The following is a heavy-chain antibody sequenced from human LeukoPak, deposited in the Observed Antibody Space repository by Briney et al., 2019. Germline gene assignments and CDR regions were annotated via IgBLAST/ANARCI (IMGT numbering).Heavy chain of an antibody. V-gene: IGHV4-34*01. Sequence: PSETLSLTCAVYGGSFSGYYWSWIRQPPGKGLEWIGEINHSGSTNYNPSLTSRVTISVDPSKNQFSLKLSSVTAADTAVYYCARSHPSRRLPAYYWGQGTLVTVSS. CDR1: GGSFSGYY. J-gene: IGHJ4*02. CDR2: INHSGST. D-gene: IGHD4-11*01. CDR3: ARSHPSRRLPAYY.